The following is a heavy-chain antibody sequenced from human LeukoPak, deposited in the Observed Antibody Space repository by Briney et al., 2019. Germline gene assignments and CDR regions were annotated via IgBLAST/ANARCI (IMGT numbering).Heavy chain of an antibody. D-gene: IGHD2-2*02. Sequence: SETLSLTCTVSGGSISSYYWSWIRQPAGKGLEWIGRIYTSGSTNYNPSLKSRVTMSVDTSKNQFSLKLSSVTAADTAVYYCARGQAVPAAILFDYWGQGTLVTVSS. J-gene: IGHJ4*02. CDR3: ARGQAVPAAILFDY. V-gene: IGHV4-4*07. CDR1: GGSISSYY. CDR2: IYTSGST.